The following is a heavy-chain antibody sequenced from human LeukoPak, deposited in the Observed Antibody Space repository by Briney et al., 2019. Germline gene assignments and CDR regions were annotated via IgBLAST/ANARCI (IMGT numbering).Heavy chain of an antibody. V-gene: IGHV4-4*07. CDR1: GGSIGGSY. J-gene: IGHJ4*02. Sequence: SEALSLTCTVPGGSIGGSYGSWIREPPGRGLEWIGRIYDSGSTNYNPSLESRATLSVGTSKTQFSLKLNSVPAADTAVYYCARGITVRGSTSFDCWGQGTLVTVSS. D-gene: IGHD3-10*01. CDR2: IYDSGST. CDR3: ARGITVRGSTSFDC.